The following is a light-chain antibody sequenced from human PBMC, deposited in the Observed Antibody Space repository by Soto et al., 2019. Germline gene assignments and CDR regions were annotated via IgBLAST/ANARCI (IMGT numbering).Light chain of an antibody. CDR3: ETWDSNIHWV. Sequence: QLVLTQSSSASGSLGSSVKLTCTLSSGHSSYIIAWHQQQPGKAPRYLMKLEGSGSYNKGSGVPDRFSGSSSGADRYLTISNLQFEDEADYYCETWDSNIHWVFGGGTKVTVL. J-gene: IGLJ3*02. V-gene: IGLV4-60*02. CDR2: LEGSGSY. CDR1: SGHSSYI.